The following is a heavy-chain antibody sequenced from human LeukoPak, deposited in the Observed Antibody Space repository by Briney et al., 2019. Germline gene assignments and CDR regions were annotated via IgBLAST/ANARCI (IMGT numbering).Heavy chain of an antibody. J-gene: IGHJ5*02. CDR1: GYTFTSYD. D-gene: IGHD5-12*01. CDR3: ARGLVARFDP. CDR2: MNPNSGNT. Sequence: ASVTVSCKASGYTFTSYDINWVRPATGQGLEWMGWMNPNSGNTGYSKKFQGRVTMTRDTSISTAYMELSSLRSEDTAVYYCARGLVARFDPWGQGTLVTVSS. V-gene: IGHV1-8*01.